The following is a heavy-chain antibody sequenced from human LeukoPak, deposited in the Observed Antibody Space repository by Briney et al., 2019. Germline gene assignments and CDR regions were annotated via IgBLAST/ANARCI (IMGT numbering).Heavy chain of an antibody. J-gene: IGHJ4*02. Sequence: SETLSLTCTVSGGSISSGGYYWSWIRQPPGKGLEWIGYIYYSGSTNYNPSLKSRVTISVDTSKNQFSLKLSSVTAADTAVYYCARVLLDYYDSSGYYWYFDYWGQGTLVTVSS. CDR3: ARVLLDYYDSSGYYWYFDY. CDR1: GGSISSGGYY. CDR2: IYYSGST. D-gene: IGHD3-22*01. V-gene: IGHV4-61*08.